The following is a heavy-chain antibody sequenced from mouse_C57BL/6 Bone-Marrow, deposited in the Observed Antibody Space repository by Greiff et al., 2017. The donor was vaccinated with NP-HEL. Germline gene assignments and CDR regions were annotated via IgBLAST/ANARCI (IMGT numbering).Heavy chain of an antibody. CDR3: ASKDGYVAMDY. J-gene: IGHJ4*01. D-gene: IGHD1-2*01. V-gene: IGHV1-64*01. CDR1: GYTFTSYW. Sequence: VQLQQSGAELVKPGASVKLSCKASGYTFTSYWMHWVKQRPGQGLEWIGMIHPNSGSTNYNEKFKSKATLTVDKSSSTAYMQLSSLTSEDSAVYYCASKDGYVAMDYWGQGTSVTVSS. CDR2: IHPNSGST.